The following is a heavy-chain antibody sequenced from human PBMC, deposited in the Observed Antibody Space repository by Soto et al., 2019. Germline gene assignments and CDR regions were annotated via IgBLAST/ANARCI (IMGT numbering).Heavy chain of an antibody. J-gene: IGHJ4*02. V-gene: IGHV3-48*01. CDR3: ARSSQWLVGGLDY. CDR2: ISSSSSTI. D-gene: IGHD6-19*01. CDR1: GFTISGYN. Sequence: EVQLVESGGGLVQPGGSLRLSCAASGFTISGYNKNWVRQAPGKGLEWVSYISSSSSTIYYADSVKGRFTISRDNAKNSLYLQRTSLRAEDTAVYYCARSSQWLVGGLDYWGQGTLVTVSS.